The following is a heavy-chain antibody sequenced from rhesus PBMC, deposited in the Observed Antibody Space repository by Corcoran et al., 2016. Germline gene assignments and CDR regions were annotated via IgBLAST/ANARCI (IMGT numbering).Heavy chain of an antibody. CDR1: GGSVSSSNW. D-gene: IGHD3-3*01. CDR3: ARDHKIRTGYYTYGLDA. J-gene: IGHJ6*01. V-gene: IGHV4-65*01. Sequence: QVQLQESGPGLVKPSETLSLTCAVSGGSVSSSNWWSWIRQPPGKGLDWIGYISGSSGSTYYNPTLKCLVTGSTDTSKKQCSMKLRSVTAADTAVDCGARDHKIRTGYYTYGLDAWGQGVVVTVSS. CDR2: ISGSSGST.